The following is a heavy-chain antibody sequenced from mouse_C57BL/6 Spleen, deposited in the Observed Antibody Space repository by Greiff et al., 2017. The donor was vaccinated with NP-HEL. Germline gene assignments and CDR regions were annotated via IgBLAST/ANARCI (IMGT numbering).Heavy chain of an antibody. CDR3: TWDDYDGDWYFDV. CDR1: GFTFSNYW. D-gene: IGHD2-4*01. CDR2: IRLKSDNYAT. V-gene: IGHV6-3*01. J-gene: IGHJ1*03. Sequence: DVQLVESGGGLVQPGGSMKLSCVAPGFTFSNYWMNWVRQSPEKGLEWVAQIRLKSDNYATHYAESVKGRFTISRDDSKSSVYLQMNNLRAEDTGIYYCTWDDYDGDWYFDVWGTGTTVTVSS.